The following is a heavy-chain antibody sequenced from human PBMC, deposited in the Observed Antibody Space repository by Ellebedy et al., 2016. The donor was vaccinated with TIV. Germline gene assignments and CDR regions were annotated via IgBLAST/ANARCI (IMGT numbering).Heavy chain of an antibody. J-gene: IGHJ6*03. D-gene: IGHD3-10*01. CDR3: VKYRGASGLPSYYMDV. V-gene: IGHV3-23*01. CDR2: IGSRA. Sequence: GGSLRLXXAASGFRFRNYAMSWVRQAPGKGLQWVSAIGSRAYYADSVKGRFTISRDNSKSTLYLQMSSLRTEDTAIYYCVKYRGASGLPSYYMDVWGKGTTVSVSS. CDR1: GFRFRNYA.